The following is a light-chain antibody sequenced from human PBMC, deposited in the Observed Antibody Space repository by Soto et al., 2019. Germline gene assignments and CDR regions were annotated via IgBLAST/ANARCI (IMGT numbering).Light chain of an antibody. CDR3: QQYNTWPPIT. CDR2: GAS. Sequence: EIVMTQSPATLSVSPGERATLSCRAIRSVGSNLACYQQKPGQAPRLLIFGASTRATGIPARFSGSGSGTEFTLTISSLQSEDFAVYYCQQYNTWPPITFGPGTRLDIK. CDR1: RSVGSN. V-gene: IGKV3-15*01. J-gene: IGKJ5*01.